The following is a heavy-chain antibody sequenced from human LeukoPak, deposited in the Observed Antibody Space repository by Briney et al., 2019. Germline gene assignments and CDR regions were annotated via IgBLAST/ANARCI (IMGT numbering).Heavy chain of an antibody. Sequence: GGFLRLSCAASGFTFSSYDMHWVRQATGKGLEWVSAIGTAGDTYYPGSVKGRSTISRENAKNSLYLQMNSLRAGDTAVYYCARALASSSGPYYYYGMDVWGQGTTVTVSS. D-gene: IGHD6-6*01. CDR2: IGTAGDT. CDR3: ARALASSSGPYYYYGMDV. J-gene: IGHJ6*02. CDR1: GFTFSSYD. V-gene: IGHV3-13*01.